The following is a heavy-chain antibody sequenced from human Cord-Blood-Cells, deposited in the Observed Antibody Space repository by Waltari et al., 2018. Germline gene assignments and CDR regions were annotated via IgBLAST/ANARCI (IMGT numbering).Heavy chain of an antibody. D-gene: IGHD6-13*01. CDR3: AKDLVGYSSSWDY. CDR2: ISGSGGST. CDR1: GFTFSSYA. Sequence: EVQLLESGGGLVQPGGSLRLSCAASGFTFSSYAMSWVRQAPGKGREWVSAISGSGGSTYYADSVKGRFTISRDNSKNTLYLQMNSLRAEDTAVYYCAKDLVGYSSSWDYWGQGTLVTVSS. J-gene: IGHJ4*02. V-gene: IGHV3-23*01.